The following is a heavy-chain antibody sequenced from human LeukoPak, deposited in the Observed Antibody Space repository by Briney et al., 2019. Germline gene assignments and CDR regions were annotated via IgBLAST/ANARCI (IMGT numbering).Heavy chain of an antibody. CDR2: IYYSGST. CDR3: ARAHGELNYYYHYMDV. D-gene: IGHD3-10*01. CDR1: GGSISTYY. J-gene: IGHJ6*03. V-gene: IGHV4-59*13. Sequence: SETLSLTCTVSGGSISTYYWSWIRQSPGKGLEWIGYIYYSGSTNYNPSLKSRVTISVDTSKNQFFLKLSSVTAADTAVYYCARAHGELNYYYHYMDVWGKGTTVTVSS.